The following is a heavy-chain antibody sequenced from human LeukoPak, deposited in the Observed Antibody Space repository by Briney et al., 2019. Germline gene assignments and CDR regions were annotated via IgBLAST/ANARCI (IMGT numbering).Heavy chain of an antibody. CDR2: INPSGGST. V-gene: IGHV1-46*01. D-gene: IGHD3-22*01. J-gene: IGHJ6*02. CDR1: GYTFTSYY. Sequence: GASVKVSCTASGYTFTSYYMHWVRQGPGQGLEWMGIINPSGGSTSYAQEFQGRVTMTRDTSASTAYMELSSLRSEDTAVYYCARSSYYYDSSGLCGVWGQGTTVTVSS. CDR3: ARSSYYYDSSGLCGV.